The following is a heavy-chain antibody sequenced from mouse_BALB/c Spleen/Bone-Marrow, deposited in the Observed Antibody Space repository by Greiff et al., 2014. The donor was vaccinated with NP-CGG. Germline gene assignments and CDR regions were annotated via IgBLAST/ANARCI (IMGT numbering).Heavy chain of an antibody. J-gene: IGHJ4*01. Sequence: QVQLQQSGAELVKPGASVKLSCKASGYTFTNYYIYWVKQRPGQGLEWIGEINPSNGGTKFNEKFKSKATLTVDKSSSTAKMQLSSLTSEDSAVYYCTRVDFLYYHVMDYWGQGTSVTVSS. CDR1: GYTFTNYY. CDR3: TRVDFLYYHVMDY. V-gene: IGHV1S81*02. CDR2: INPSNGGT. D-gene: IGHD2-3*01.